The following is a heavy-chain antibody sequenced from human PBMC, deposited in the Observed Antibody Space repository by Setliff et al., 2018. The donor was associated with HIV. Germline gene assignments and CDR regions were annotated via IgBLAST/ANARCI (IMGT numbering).Heavy chain of an antibody. Sequence: ETLSLTCAVYGGSFSGYYWSWIRQPPGKGLEWIGEINHSGSTNYNPSLKTRVAISVDTSRNQFSLKLSSVTAADTAVYYCATSTVAGLFDYWGQGALVTVSS. CDR2: INHSGST. J-gene: IGHJ4*02. D-gene: IGHD6-19*01. CDR1: GGSFSGYY. V-gene: IGHV4-34*01. CDR3: ATSTVAGLFDY.